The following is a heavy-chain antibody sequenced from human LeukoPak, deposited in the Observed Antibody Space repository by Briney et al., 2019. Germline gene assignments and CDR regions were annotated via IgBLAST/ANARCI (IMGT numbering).Heavy chain of an antibody. D-gene: IGHD6-13*01. Sequence: ASVKVSCKASGYSFISYYLHWVRQPPGQGLQWMGIIDPRSGGTTYAQKLENRVTMTRDTSTSTVYVEPSSLRDEDTAMYYCAAWGSSRSPRPDMDVWGQGTKVTVSS. V-gene: IGHV1-46*04. CDR1: GYSFISYY. J-gene: IGHJ6*02. CDR2: IDPRSGGT. CDR3: AAWGSSRSPRPDMDV.